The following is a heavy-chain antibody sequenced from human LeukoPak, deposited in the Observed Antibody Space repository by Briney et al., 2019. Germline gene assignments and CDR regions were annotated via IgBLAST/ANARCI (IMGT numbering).Heavy chain of an antibody. J-gene: IGHJ5*01. CDR3: AKALWSKRQQQLPTLLFDS. CDR1: GFTFSSYG. Sequence: GGALRLSCAASGFTFSSYGMHWVRQAPGKGLEGVAFIRYDGSNKYYADSVKGRFTISRDTSKNTLYLQMNSLRAEDTAVYYCAKALWSKRQQQLPTLLFDSWGQGTLVTVSS. D-gene: IGHD6-13*01. CDR2: IRYDGSNK. V-gene: IGHV3-30*02.